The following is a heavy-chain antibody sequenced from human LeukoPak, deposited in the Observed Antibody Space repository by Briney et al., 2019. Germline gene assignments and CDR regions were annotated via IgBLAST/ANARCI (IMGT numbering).Heavy chain of an antibody. J-gene: IGHJ3*02. D-gene: IGHD3-10*01. Sequence: GGSLRLSCAASGFTFSSYGMHWVRQAPGKGLEWVSLIYTDGNSYYADSVKGRFTISRDNSKNTLYLQMNSLRADDTAVYYCARVWFGELFGAFDIWGQGTMVTVSS. V-gene: IGHV3-NL1*01. CDR1: GFTFSSYG. CDR2: IYTDGNS. CDR3: ARVWFGELFGAFDI.